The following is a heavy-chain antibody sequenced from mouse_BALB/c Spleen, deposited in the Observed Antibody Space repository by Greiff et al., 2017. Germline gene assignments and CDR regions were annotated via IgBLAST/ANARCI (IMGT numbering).Heavy chain of an antibody. V-gene: IGHV3-6*02. Sequence: EVQLQQSGPGLVKPSQSLSLTCSVTGYSITSGYYWNWIRQFPGNKLEWMGYISYDGSNNYNPSLKNRISITRDTSKNQFFLKLNFVTTEDTATYYCASLYDGYYGAYWGQGTLVTVSA. CDR3: ASLYDGYYGAY. J-gene: IGHJ3*01. CDR2: ISYDGSN. D-gene: IGHD2-3*01. CDR1: GYSITSGYY.